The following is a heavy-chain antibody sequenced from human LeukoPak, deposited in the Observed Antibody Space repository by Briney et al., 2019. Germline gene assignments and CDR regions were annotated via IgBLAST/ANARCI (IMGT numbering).Heavy chain of an antibody. Sequence: GGSLRLSCAVSGFIVSSNYMNWVRQAPGKGLEWVSVIYDTGSTYYADSVKGRFTISRDNSKNTLYLQMNSLRAEDTAVYYCAKSQVAGTWSFDYWGQGTLVTVSS. V-gene: IGHV3-66*03. D-gene: IGHD6-19*01. J-gene: IGHJ4*02. CDR2: IYDTGST. CDR3: AKSQVAGTWSFDY. CDR1: GFIVSSNY.